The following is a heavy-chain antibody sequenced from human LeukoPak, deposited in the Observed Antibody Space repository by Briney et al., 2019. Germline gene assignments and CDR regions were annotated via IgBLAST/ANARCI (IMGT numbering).Heavy chain of an antibody. CDR2: IRTKANNYAT. J-gene: IGHJ4*02. CDR3: ARPSQYGSGTDYYFDS. Sequence: GGSLRLSCAASGFMFSGSPMPWVRQASGKGLEWVGHIRTKANNYATIYAASVKGRFTISRDDSKNTAYLQMNSLKTEDTAVYYCARPSQYGSGTDYYFDSWGQGTLVTVSS. V-gene: IGHV3-73*01. CDR1: GFMFSGSP. D-gene: IGHD3-10*01.